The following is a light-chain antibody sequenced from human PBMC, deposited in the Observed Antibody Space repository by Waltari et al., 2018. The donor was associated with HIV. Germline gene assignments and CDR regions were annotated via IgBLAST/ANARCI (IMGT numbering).Light chain of an antibody. CDR2: DVS. V-gene: IGLV2-11*01. CDR1: SSDVGGYNY. Sequence: QSALTQPRSVSGSPGPSVTISCTGTSSDVGGYNYGSWYQQHPDKAPKVIIYDVSKRPSGVPDRFSGSKSGNTASLTISGLQAEDEAVYYCCSYAGRYTYVFGTGTTVTVL. J-gene: IGLJ1*01. CDR3: CSYAGRYTYV.